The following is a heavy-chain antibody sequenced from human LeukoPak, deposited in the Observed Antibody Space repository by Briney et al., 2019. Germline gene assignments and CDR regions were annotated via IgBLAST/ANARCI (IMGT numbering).Heavy chain of an antibody. CDR1: GGSISSYY. CDR3: AREAEYSSGWYP. J-gene: IGHJ5*02. CDR2: NYHSGST. Sequence: SETLSLTCTVSGGSISSYYWSWIRQPPGKGLEWIGYNYHSGSTNYNPSLKSRVTISVDTSKNQFSLKLSSVTAADTAVYYCAREAEYSSGWYPWGQGTLVTVSS. V-gene: IGHV4-59*01. D-gene: IGHD6-19*01.